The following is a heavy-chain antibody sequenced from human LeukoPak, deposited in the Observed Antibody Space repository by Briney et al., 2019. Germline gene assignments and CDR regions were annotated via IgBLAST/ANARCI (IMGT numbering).Heavy chain of an antibody. Sequence: GGSLRLSCAASGFTFSTYALHWVRQAPGKGLEWVSGISPTGDGAYYADSVKGRFTISRDNSKNTLYLQVNTLRADDTATYYCAKPISGGLAVTADWFHPWGQGTLVVVSS. CDR1: GFTFSTYA. CDR3: AKPISGGLAVTADWFHP. D-gene: IGHD6-19*01. CDR2: ISPTGDGA. J-gene: IGHJ5*01. V-gene: IGHV3-23*01.